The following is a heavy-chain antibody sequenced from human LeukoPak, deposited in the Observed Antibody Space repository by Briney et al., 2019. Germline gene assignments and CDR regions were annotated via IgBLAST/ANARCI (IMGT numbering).Heavy chain of an antibody. Sequence: GGSLRLSCAASGFTFSSYAMSWVRQAPGKGLEWVSAISGSGGSTCYADFVKGRFTISRDNSKNTLYLQMNSLRAEDTAVYYCAKLAGRRQWLVPLRYWGQGTLVTVSS. CDR3: AKLAGRRQWLVPLRY. CDR1: GFTFSSYA. D-gene: IGHD6-19*01. J-gene: IGHJ4*02. V-gene: IGHV3-23*01. CDR2: ISGSGGST.